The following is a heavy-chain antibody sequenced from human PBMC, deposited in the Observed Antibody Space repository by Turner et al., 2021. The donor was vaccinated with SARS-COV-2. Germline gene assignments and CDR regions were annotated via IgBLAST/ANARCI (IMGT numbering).Heavy chain of an antibody. D-gene: IGHD1-1*01. CDR1: GGSISSSSYY. J-gene: IGHJ4*02. Sequence: QLQLQESGPALVKPSGTLSLTCTVSGGSISSSSYYWGWIRQPPGKGLEWIGSIYYSEGTYYNRSLKSRVTISVDTSKNQFSLKLSSVTAADTAVYYCARLRPTQNFDYWGQGTLVTVSS. CDR3: ARLRPTQNFDY. V-gene: IGHV4-39*01. CDR2: IYYSEGT.